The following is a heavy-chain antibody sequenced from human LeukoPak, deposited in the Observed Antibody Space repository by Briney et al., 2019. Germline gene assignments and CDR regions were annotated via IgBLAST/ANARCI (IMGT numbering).Heavy chain of an antibody. J-gene: IGHJ4*02. CDR2: ISSSSSYI. CDR3: ARGDFWSGYYLFDY. Sequence: GGSLRLSCAASGFTFSSYSMNWVRQAPGKGLGWVSSISSSSSYIYYADSVKGRFTISRDNAKNSLYLQMNSLRAEDTAVYYCARGDFWSGYYLFDYWGQGTLVTVSS. V-gene: IGHV3-21*04. D-gene: IGHD3-3*01. CDR1: GFTFSSYS.